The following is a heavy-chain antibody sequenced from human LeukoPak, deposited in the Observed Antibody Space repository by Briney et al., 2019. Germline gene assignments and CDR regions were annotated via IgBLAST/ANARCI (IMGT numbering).Heavy chain of an antibody. J-gene: IGHJ6*02. Sequence: GGSLRLSCAASGFTFSDYYMSWIRQAPGKGLEWVSYISSSGSTIYYADSVKGRFTISRDNAKNSLYLQMNSLRAEDTAVYYCARDQLATISPRHYYYYGMDVWGQGTTVTVSS. CDR2: ISSSGSTI. V-gene: IGHV3-11*01. D-gene: IGHD5-12*01. CDR3: ARDQLATISPRHYYYYGMDV. CDR1: GFTFSDYY.